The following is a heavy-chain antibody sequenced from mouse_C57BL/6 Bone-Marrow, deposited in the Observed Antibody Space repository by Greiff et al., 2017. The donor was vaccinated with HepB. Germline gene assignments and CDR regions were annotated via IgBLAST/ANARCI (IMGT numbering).Heavy chain of an antibody. Sequence: EVQRVESGGGLVQPKGSLKLSCAASGFSFNTYAMNWVRQAPGKGLEWVARIRSKSNNYATYYADSVKDRFTISRDDSESMLYLQMNNLKTEDTAMYYCVRDSSGYFDYWGQGTTLTVSS. CDR2: IRSKSNNYAT. J-gene: IGHJ2*01. D-gene: IGHD3-2*02. CDR3: VRDSSGYFDY. CDR1: GFSFNTYA. V-gene: IGHV10-1*01.